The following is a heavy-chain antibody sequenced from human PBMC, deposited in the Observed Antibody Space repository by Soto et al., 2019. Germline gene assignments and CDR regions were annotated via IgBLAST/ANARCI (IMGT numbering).Heavy chain of an antibody. CDR3: ARASRGTPTVTTGYYGMDV. CDR2: INPSGGST. CDR1: GYTFTSYY. V-gene: IGHV1-46*01. J-gene: IGHJ6*02. Sequence: GASVKVSCKASGYTFTSYYMHWVRQAPGQGLEWMGIINPSGGSTSYAQKFQGRVTMTRDTSTSTVYMELSSLRSEDTAVYYCARASRGTPTVTTGYYGMDVWGQGTTVTVSS. D-gene: IGHD4-17*01.